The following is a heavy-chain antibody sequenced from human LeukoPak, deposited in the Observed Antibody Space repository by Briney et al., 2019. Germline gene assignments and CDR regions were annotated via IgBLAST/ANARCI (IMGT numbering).Heavy chain of an antibody. Sequence: GGSLRLPCAASGFTFSSYWMNWARQAPGKGLEWVASINHNGNVNYYVDSVKGRFTISRDNAKNSLYLQMSNLRAEDTAVYFCVRGGGLDVWGQGATVTVSS. D-gene: IGHD3-16*01. V-gene: IGHV3-7*03. CDR3: VRGGGLDV. J-gene: IGHJ6*02. CDR1: GFTFSSYW. CDR2: INHNGNVN.